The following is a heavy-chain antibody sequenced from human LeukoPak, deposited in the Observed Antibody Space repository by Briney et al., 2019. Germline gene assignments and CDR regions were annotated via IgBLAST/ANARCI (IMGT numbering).Heavy chain of an antibody. J-gene: IGHJ4*02. CDR2: ISGSGGST. V-gene: IGHV3-23*01. CDR1: GFTFSSYA. D-gene: IGHD4-17*01. Sequence: GGTLRLSCAASGFTFSSYAMSWVRQAPGEGLEWVAAISGSGGSTYYADSVKGRFTISRDNSKNPLYLQMNSPRAEDTAVYYCAKGGYGDHEDYWGQGTLVTVSS. CDR3: AKGGYGDHEDY.